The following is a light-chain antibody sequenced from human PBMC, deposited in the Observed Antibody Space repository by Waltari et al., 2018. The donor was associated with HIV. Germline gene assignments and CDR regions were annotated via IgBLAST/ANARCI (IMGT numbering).Light chain of an antibody. V-gene: IGLV3-21*02. CDR3: QVWDSTSDWG. CDR2: DNT. CDR1: NLGTKS. Sequence: SYVLTQPPSVSVAPGQTASITCGGDNLGTKSVHWYQQKSGQAPVLVVSDNTDRPSGIRERFSGSNSGNTATLTLNRVEAGDEADYYCQVWDSTSDWGFGGGSKLTVL. J-gene: IGLJ3*02.